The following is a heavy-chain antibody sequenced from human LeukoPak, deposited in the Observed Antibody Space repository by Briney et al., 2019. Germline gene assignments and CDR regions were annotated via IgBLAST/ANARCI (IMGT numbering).Heavy chain of an antibody. D-gene: IGHD6-13*01. CDR2: INHSGGT. Sequence: SETLSLTCAVYGGSFSGYYWSWIRQPPGKGLEWIGEINHSGGTNYNPSLKSRVTISVDTSKNQFSLKLSSVTAADTAVYYCARAYHSSWYLNWFDPWGQGTLVTVSS. CDR1: GGSFSGYY. J-gene: IGHJ5*02. CDR3: ARAYHSSWYLNWFDP. V-gene: IGHV4-34*01.